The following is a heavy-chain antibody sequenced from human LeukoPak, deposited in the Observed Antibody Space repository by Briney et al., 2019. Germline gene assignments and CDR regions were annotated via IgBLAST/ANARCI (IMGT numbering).Heavy chain of an antibody. Sequence: GASVKVSCKASGYTFTSYGISWVGQAPGQPREGMGWISAYNVNTNYAQKLQGRVNMTTDTSTSTAYLDLRSLRSDDTGVYYCARDSYASDIWGQGTMVTVSS. CDR2: ISAYNVNT. J-gene: IGHJ3*02. CDR1: GYTFTSYG. CDR3: ARDSYASDI. V-gene: IGHV1-18*01.